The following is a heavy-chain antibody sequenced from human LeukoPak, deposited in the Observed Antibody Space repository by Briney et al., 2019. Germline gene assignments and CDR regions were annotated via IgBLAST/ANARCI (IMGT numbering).Heavy chain of an antibody. D-gene: IGHD3-3*01. CDR1: GFTFSSYG. CDR2: IRYDGSNK. J-gene: IGHJ6*03. Sequence: GGSLRLSCAASGFTFSSYGMHWVRQAPGKGLEWVAFIRYDGSNKYYADSVKGRFTISRDNSKNTLYLQMNSLRAEDTAVYYCAKEIFGVVIINFYMDVWGKGTTVTVSS. V-gene: IGHV3-30*02. CDR3: AKEIFGVVIINFYMDV.